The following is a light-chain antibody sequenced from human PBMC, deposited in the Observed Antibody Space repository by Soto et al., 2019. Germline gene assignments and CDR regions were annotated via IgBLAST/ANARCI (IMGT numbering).Light chain of an antibody. Sequence: DIQMTQSPSTLSASVGDRVTITCRASQSISSWLAWYQQKPGKAPKLLIYKAFSLENGVPSRFSGSGSGTEFTLTISSLQPDDFATYCCQHYNTYSRAFGQGTKVEIK. J-gene: IGKJ1*01. V-gene: IGKV1-5*03. CDR2: KAF. CDR1: QSISSW. CDR3: QHYNTYSRA.